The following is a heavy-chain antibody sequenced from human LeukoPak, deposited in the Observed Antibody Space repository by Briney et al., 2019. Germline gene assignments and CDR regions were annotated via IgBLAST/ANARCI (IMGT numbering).Heavy chain of an antibody. CDR3: ASMGARGWFDP. D-gene: IGHD3-16*01. CDR2: IYYSGST. Sequence: KTSGTLSLTCTVSGGSISSYYWSWIRQPPGKGLEWIGYIYYSGSTNYNPSLKSRVTISVDTSKNQYSLKLSSVTAADTAVYYCASMGARGWFDPWGQGTLVTVSS. J-gene: IGHJ5*02. CDR1: GGSISSYY. V-gene: IGHV4-59*01.